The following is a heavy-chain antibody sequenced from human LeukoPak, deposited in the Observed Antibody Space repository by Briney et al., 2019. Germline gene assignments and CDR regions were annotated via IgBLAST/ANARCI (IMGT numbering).Heavy chain of an antibody. D-gene: IGHD2-15*01. CDR3: AKDMRYCSGGSCSLYYYYGMDV. V-gene: IGHV3-9*01. J-gene: IGHJ6*02. CDR1: GFTFDDYA. Sequence: GGSLRLSCAASGFTFDDYAMHWVRQAPGKGLEWVSGISWNSGSIGYADSVKGRFTISRDNAENSLYLQMNSLRAEDTALYYCAKDMRYCSGGSCSLYYYYGMDVWGQGTTVTVSS. CDR2: ISWNSGSI.